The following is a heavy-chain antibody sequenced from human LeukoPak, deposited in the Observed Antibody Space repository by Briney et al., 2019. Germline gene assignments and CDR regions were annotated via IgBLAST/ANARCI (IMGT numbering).Heavy chain of an antibody. CDR2: IYWNNDN. Sequence: SGPTLVNSTQTLTLTCTSSGFSLSTSGVGVGWIRQPPGKALEWLALIYWNNDNRYSPSLKSRLTITKDTSKNQVVLTMTNMDPVDTATYYCARYGDYRFLYYFHCWGQGTLVTVSS. J-gene: IGHJ4*02. CDR3: ARYGDYRFLYYFHC. CDR1: GFSLSTSGVG. D-gene: IGHD4-17*01. V-gene: IGHV2-5*01.